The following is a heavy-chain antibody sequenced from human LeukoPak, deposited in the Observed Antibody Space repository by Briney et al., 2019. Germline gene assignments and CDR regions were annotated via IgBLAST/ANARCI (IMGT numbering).Heavy chain of an antibody. V-gene: IGHV3-7*01. CDR1: GFTFSSYW. D-gene: IGHD3-9*01. CDR3: ARRHYDILTGYTHFDY. Sequence: GGSLRLSCAASGFTFSSYWMSWVRQAPGKGLEWVANMKQDGSEKYYVDSVKGRFTISRDNAKNSLYLQVNSLRAEDTAVYYCARRHYDILTGYTHFDYWGQGTLVTVSS. CDR2: MKQDGSEK. J-gene: IGHJ4*02.